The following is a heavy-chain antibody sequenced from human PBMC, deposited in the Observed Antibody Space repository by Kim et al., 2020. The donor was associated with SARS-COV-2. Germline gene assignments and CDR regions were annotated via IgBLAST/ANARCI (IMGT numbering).Heavy chain of an antibody. V-gene: IGHV3-23*01. CDR1: GFTFSSYA. CDR2: ISGSGGST. CDR3: AKDPLFGYGSGSYEDY. Sequence: GGSLRLSCAASGFTFSSYAMSWVRQAPGKGLEWVSAISGSGGSTYYADSVKGRFTISRDNSKNTLYLQMNSLRAEDTAVYYCAKDPLFGYGSGSYEDYWGQGTLVTVSS. D-gene: IGHD3-10*01. J-gene: IGHJ4*02.